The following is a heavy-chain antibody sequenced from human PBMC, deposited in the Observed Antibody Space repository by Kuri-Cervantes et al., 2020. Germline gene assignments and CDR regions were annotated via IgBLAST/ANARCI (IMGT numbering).Heavy chain of an antibody. CDR3: ARDRWELLSGYYYYYGMDV. CDR1: GGSVSSGSYY. V-gene: IGHV4-61*01. J-gene: IGHJ6*02. D-gene: IGHD1-26*01. Sequence: ESLKISCTVSGGSVSSGSYYWSWIRQPPGKGLEWIGYIYYSGSTNYNPSLKSRVTISVDTSKNQFSLKLSSVTAADTAVYYCARDRWELLSGYYYYYGMDVWGQGTTVTVSS. CDR2: IYYSGST.